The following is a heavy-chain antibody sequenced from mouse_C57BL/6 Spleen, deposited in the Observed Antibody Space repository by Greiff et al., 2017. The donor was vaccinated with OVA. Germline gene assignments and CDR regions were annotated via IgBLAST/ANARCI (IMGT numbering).Heavy chain of an antibody. V-gene: IGHV1-4*01. CDR2: INPSSGYT. CDR1: GYTFTSYT. CDR3: ARCDGYAMDY. D-gene: IGHD2-3*01. Sequence: QVQLKESGAELARPGASVKMSCKASGYTFTSYTMHWVKQRPGQGLEWIGYINPSSGYTKYNQKFKDKATLTADKSSSTAYMQLSSLTSEDSAVYYCARCDGYAMDYWGQGTSVTVSS. J-gene: IGHJ4*01.